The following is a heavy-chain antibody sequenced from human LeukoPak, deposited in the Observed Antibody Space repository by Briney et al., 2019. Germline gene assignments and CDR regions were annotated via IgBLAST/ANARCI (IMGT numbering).Heavy chain of an antibody. CDR3: ARHIDWKFDY. CDR1: GFTFSHYD. J-gene: IGHJ4*02. CDR2: VSIDGSIK. Sequence: GGSLRLSCAGSGFTFSHYDVHWVRQAPGKGLEWVAVVSIDGSIKIYTDSVKGRFTISRDNSKNTLYLQMNSLRAEDTAVYYCARHIDWKFDYWGQGTLVTVSS. D-gene: IGHD1-1*01. V-gene: IGHV3-30*04.